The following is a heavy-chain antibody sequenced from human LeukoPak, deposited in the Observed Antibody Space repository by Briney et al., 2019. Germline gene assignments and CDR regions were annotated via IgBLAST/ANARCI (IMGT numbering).Heavy chain of an antibody. Sequence: PSETLSLTCAVYGGPFSGYYWSWIRQPPGKGLEWIGEINHSGSTNYNPSLKSRVTISVDTSKNQFSLKLSSVTAADTAVYYCARGRIAAAVRCWFDPWGQGTLVTVSS. D-gene: IGHD6-13*01. J-gene: IGHJ5*02. V-gene: IGHV4-34*01. CDR3: ARGRIAAAVRCWFDP. CDR1: GGPFSGYY. CDR2: INHSGST.